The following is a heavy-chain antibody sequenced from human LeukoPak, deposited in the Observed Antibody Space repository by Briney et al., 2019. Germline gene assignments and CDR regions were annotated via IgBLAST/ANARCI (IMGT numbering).Heavy chain of an antibody. CDR3: ARIPPVGVPAAPNWFDP. V-gene: IGHV1-18*04. CDR1: GYTFTSYG. D-gene: IGHD2-2*01. CDR2: ISAYNGNT. Sequence: ASVKVSCKASGYTFTSYGISWVRQAPGQGLEWMGWISAYNGNTNYAQKLQGRVTMTTDTSTSTAYMELRSLRSDDTAVYYCARIPPVGVPAAPNWFDPWGQGTLVTVSS. J-gene: IGHJ5*02.